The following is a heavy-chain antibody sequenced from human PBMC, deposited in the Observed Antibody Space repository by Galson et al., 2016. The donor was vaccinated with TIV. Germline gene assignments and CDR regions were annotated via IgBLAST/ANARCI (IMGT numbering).Heavy chain of an antibody. J-gene: IGHJ4*02. Sequence: SLRLSCAASGFTFGSYAMNWVRQAPGKGLEWVSSIGGSGGSPYYADSVKGRFTISRDSSKNTVFLQMNSLRAEDTAIYYCAKDSQWIPSTLDHWGQGTLVTVSS. CDR3: AKDSQWIPSTLDH. D-gene: IGHD5-18*01. CDR1: GFTFGSYA. CDR2: IGGSGGSP. V-gene: IGHV3-23*01.